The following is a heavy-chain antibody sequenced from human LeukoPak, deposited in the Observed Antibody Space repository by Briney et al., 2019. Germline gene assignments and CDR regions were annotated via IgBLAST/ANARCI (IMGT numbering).Heavy chain of an antibody. CDR2: IYYSGST. V-gene: IGHV4-59*01. CDR1: GGSISSYY. CDR3: ARVVAAAAIDY. D-gene: IGHD6-13*01. Sequence: PSETLSLTCTVSGGSISSYYWSWIRQPPGKGLEWIGYIYYSGSTNYNPSLKSRVTISVDTSKNQFSLKLSSVTAADTAVYYCARVVAAAAIDYWGQGTLVIVSS. J-gene: IGHJ4*02.